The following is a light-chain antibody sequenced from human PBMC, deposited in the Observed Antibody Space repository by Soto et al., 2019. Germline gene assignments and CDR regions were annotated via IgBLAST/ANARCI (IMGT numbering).Light chain of an antibody. CDR2: DVT. V-gene: IGLV2-14*03. J-gene: IGLJ2*01. CDR1: SSDVGGYNH. CDR3: NSYTSTNTLV. Sequence: QSALTQPASVSGSPGQSITISCTGTSSDVGGYNHVSWYQQHPCKAPKLMIYDVTDRPSGVSNRFSGSKSGNTASLAISGLQAEDEADYYCNSYTSTNTLVFGGGTKLTVL.